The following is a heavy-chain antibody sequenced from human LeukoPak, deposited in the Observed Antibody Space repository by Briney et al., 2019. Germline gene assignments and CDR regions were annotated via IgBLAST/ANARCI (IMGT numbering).Heavy chain of an antibody. D-gene: IGHD3-22*01. CDR3: ARPGDSSGYYYGGLAPFDY. V-gene: IGHV1-8*01. J-gene: IGHJ4*02. CDR1: GYTFTSYD. Sequence: GASVKVSCKASGYTFTSYDINWVRQATGQGLEWMGWMNPNSGNTGYAQKFQGRVTMTRNTSISTAYMELSSLRSEDTAVYYCARPGDSSGYYYGGLAPFDYWGQGTLVTVPS. CDR2: MNPNSGNT.